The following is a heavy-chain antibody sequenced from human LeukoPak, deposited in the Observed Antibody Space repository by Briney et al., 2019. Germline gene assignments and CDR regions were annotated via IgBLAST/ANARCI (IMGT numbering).Heavy chain of an antibody. CDR2: IYTSGST. Sequence: PSETLSLTCTVSGGSISSGSYYWSWIRRPAGKGLEWIGRIYTSGSTNYNPSLKSRVTISVDTSKNQFSLKLSSVTAADTAVYYCARDRLGATFGFDYWGQGTLVTVSS. D-gene: IGHD1-26*01. CDR1: GGSISSGSYY. CDR3: ARDRLGATFGFDY. J-gene: IGHJ4*02. V-gene: IGHV4-61*02.